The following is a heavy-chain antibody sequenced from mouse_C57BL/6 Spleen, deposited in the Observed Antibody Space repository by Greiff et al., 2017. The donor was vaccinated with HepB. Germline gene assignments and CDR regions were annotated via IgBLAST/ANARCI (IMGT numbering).Heavy chain of an antibody. CDR1: GYSFTGYY. V-gene: IGHV1-42*01. J-gene: IGHJ3*01. CDR2: INPSTGGT. D-gene: IGHD2-4*01. Sequence: VQLKQSGPELVKPGASVKISCKASGYSFTGYYMNWVKQSPEKSLEWIGEINPSTGGTTYNQKFKAKATLTVDKSSSTAYMQLKSLTSEDSAVYYCARDYPFAYWGQGTLVTVSA. CDR3: ARDYPFAY.